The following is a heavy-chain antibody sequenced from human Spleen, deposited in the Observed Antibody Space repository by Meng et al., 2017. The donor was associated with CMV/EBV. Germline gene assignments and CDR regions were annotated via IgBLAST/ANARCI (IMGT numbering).Heavy chain of an antibody. V-gene: IGHV3-30-3*01. D-gene: IGHD2-21*01. CDR1: GFTFSDYA. J-gene: IGHJ4*02. CDR3: ARAPLHVYSIGDY. Sequence: GESLKISCAASGFTFSDYAMHWVRQAPGKGLEWVTVISNAGSIKYYADSVKGRFTISRDNAKNTLFLDMNSLRADDTAVYYCARAPLHVYSIGDYWGQGTLVTVSS. CDR2: ISNAGSIK.